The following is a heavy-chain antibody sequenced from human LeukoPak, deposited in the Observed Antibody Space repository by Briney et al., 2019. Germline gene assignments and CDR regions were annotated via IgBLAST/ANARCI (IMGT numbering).Heavy chain of an antibody. CDR3: ARDPDDSSGYDFDY. J-gene: IGHJ4*02. CDR1: GGSISNRSSS. D-gene: IGHD3-22*01. Sequence: PSETLSLTCTVSGGSISNRSSSWGWIRQPPGKGLEWIGTIYHSGSTYYNPSLKSRVTISVDTSKNQFSLKLSSVTAADTAVYYCARDPDDSSGYDFDYWGQGTLVTVSS. CDR2: IYHSGST. V-gene: IGHV4-39*07.